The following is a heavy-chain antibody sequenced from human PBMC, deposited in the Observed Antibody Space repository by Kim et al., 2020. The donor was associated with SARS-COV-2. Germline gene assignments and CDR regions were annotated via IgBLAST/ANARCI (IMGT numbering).Heavy chain of an antibody. V-gene: IGHV1-18*04. Sequence: ASVKVSCKASGYTFTSYGISWVRQAPGQGLEWMGWISAYNGNTNYAQKLQGRVTMTTDTSTSTAYMELRSLRSDDTAVYYCARAPYVLRFLEWPWGGAFDIWGQGTMVTVSS. J-gene: IGHJ3*02. CDR2: ISAYNGNT. CDR1: GYTFTSYG. D-gene: IGHD3-3*01. CDR3: ARAPYVLRFLEWPWGGAFDI.